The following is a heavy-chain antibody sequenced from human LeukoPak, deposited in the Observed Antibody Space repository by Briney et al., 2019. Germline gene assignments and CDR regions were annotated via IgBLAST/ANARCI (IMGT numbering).Heavy chain of an antibody. J-gene: IGHJ4*02. D-gene: IGHD6-19*01. CDR2: ISYDGSNK. Sequence: PGGSLRLSCAASGFTFSSYGMHWVRQAPGKGLEWVAVISYDGSNKYYADSVKGRFTISRDNSKNTLYLQMNSLRAEDTAVYYCAKAIDSSGWYYFDYWGQGTLVTVSS. CDR3: AKAIDSSGWYYFDY. V-gene: IGHV3-30*18. CDR1: GFTFSSYG.